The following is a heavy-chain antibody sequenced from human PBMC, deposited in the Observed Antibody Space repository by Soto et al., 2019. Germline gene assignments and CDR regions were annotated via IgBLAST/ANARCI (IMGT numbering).Heavy chain of an antibody. CDR3: ASVGGINWFAP. CDR2: IYYSGSP. J-gene: IGHJ5*02. D-gene: IGHD3-16*01. Sequence: QVQLQESGPGLVKPSQTLSLTCTVSGGSISSGGYYWSWIRQHPGKGLEWIGYIYYSGSPYYNPSLNSRVTISVDTAKNTFSRKLSSVTAADTAVYYCASVGGINWFAPWGQGTLVTVSS. V-gene: IGHV4-31*03. CDR1: GGSISSGGYY.